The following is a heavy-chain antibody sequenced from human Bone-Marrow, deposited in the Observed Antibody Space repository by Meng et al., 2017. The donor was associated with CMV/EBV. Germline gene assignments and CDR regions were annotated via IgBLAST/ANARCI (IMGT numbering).Heavy chain of an antibody. J-gene: IGHJ6*02. Sequence: GESLKISCAASGFTFSSYAMHWVRQAPGKGLEWVAVISYDGSNKYYADSVKGRFTISRDNSKNTLYLQMNSLRAEDTAVYYCARSGYCSSTSCRYGMDVWGQGTTVTVSS. CDR3: ARSGYCSSTSCRYGMDV. CDR1: GFTFSSYA. CDR2: ISYDGSNK. V-gene: IGHV3-30-3*01. D-gene: IGHD2-2*03.